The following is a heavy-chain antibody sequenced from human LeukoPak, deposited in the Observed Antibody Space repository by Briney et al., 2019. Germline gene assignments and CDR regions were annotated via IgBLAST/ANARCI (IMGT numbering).Heavy chain of an antibody. V-gene: IGHV4-34*01. J-gene: IGHJ6*03. CDR3: ARANYDFWSGYYRNYYYYMDV. D-gene: IGHD3-3*01. Sequence: SETLSLTCAVYGGSFSGYYWSWIRQPPGKGLEWIGEINHSGSTNYNPSLKSRVTISVDTSKNQFSLKLSSVTAADTAVCYCARANYDFWSGYYRNYYYYMDVWGKGTTVTVSS. CDR1: GGSFSGYY. CDR2: INHSGST.